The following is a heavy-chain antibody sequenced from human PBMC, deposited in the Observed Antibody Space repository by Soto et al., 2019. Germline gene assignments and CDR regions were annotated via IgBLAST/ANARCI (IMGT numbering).Heavy chain of an antibody. V-gene: IGHV1-2*02. D-gene: IGHD5-18*01. CDR3: ARRDSSGSLDF. J-gene: IGHJ4*02. CDR2: INPKNGGT. CDR1: GYTFTYFY. Sequence: GASVKVSCKTSGYTFTYFYIHWVRLAPGQGLEWMGWINPKNGGTSHAQKFQGRVTMTRDTSISTVYMELNSLTSDDRGIYYCARRDSSGSLDFWGQGTRVTVSS.